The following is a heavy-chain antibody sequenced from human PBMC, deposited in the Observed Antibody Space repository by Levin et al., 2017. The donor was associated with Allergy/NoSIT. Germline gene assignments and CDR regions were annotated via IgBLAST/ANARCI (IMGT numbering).Heavy chain of an antibody. CDR3: ARHGVAAAGTWVAYFQH. J-gene: IGHJ1*01. D-gene: IGHD6-13*01. CDR1: GGSISSSSYY. CDR2: IFYSGST. Sequence: SETLSLTCTVSGGSISSSSYYWGWIRQPPGKGLEWIGSIFYSGSTYFNPSLKSRVTISVDTSKNQFSLKLSSVTAADTAVYYCARHGVAAAGTWVAYFQHWGQGTLVTVSS. V-gene: IGHV4-39*01.